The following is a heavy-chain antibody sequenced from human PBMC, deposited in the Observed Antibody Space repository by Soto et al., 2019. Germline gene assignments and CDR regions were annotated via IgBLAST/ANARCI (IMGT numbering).Heavy chain of an antibody. D-gene: IGHD2-21*02. CDR1: GFTFSSYA. J-gene: IGHJ3*02. V-gene: IGHV3-30-3*01. Sequence: QVQLVESGGGVVQPGRSLRLSCAASGFTFSSYAMHWVRQAPGKGLEWVAVISYDGSNKYYADSVKGRFTISRDNSKNTLYLQMNSLRAEDTAVYYCASTYCGGDCYGDAFDIWGQGTMVTVSS. CDR3: ASTYCGGDCYGDAFDI. CDR2: ISYDGSNK.